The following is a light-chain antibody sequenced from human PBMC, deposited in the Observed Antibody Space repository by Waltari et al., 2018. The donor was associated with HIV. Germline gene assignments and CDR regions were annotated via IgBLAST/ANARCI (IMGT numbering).Light chain of an antibody. V-gene: IGLV1-47*01. CDR2: RNN. Sequence: QSVLTQSPSTSASPGQRVTISCSGPSSNIGNNFVSLYQRLPGTAPKLLIFRNNQRPSGVPDRFSGSKSDTSASLVISVLRSEDEAEYFCAVWDGSLSAWLFGGGTKVAVL. CDR3: AVWDGSLSAWL. J-gene: IGLJ3*02. CDR1: SSNIGNNF.